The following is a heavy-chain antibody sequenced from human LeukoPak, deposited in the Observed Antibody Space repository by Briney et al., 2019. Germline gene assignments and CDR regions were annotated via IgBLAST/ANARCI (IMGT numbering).Heavy chain of an antibody. CDR2: INPSGGGT. V-gene: IGHV1-46*01. Sequence: ASVKVSCKASGYTFTSHYMQWVRLAPGQGLEWMGIINPSGGGTRYAQKFQGRVTMTRDTSISSAYMELSRLRSDDTAVYYCARVRDNYGMDVWGQGTTVTVSS. CDR1: GYTFTSHY. D-gene: IGHD5-24*01. CDR3: ARVRDNYGMDV. J-gene: IGHJ6*02.